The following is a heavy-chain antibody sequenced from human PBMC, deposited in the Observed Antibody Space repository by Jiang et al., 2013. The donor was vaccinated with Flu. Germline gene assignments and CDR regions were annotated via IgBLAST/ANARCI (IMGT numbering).Heavy chain of an antibody. Sequence: EVKKPGESLKISCKGSGYSFTTNWIGWVRQMSGKGLEWMGIMYPGDSDTRYSPSFQGQVTISADKSISTAYLQWSSLKASDTAMYYCVMRSRSGHSDNWGQGTLVTVSS. D-gene: IGHD1-26*01. CDR1: GYSFTTNW. J-gene: IGHJ4*02. V-gene: IGHV5-51*01. CDR2: MYPGDSDT. CDR3: VMRSRSGHSDN.